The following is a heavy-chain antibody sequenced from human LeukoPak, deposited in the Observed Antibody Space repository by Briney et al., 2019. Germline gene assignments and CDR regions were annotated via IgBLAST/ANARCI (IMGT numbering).Heavy chain of an antibody. V-gene: IGHV3-74*01. CDR3: AMVRGYYYHGLDV. Sequence: GGSLRLSCAASGFTFNTYWMHWVRQAPGKGLVWVSHINSDGSSTSYADSVKGRFTISRDNAMNTLYLQMNSLRAEDTAVYYCAMVRGYYYHGLDVWGQGTTVTVSS. CDR2: INSDGSST. J-gene: IGHJ6*02. D-gene: IGHD3-10*01. CDR1: GFTFNTYW.